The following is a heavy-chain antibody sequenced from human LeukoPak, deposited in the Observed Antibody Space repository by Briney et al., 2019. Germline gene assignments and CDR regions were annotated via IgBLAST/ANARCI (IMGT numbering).Heavy chain of an antibody. J-gene: IGHJ4*02. CDR3: ARVRYYDSSGYYLPDYFDY. V-gene: IGHV1-69*04. CDR2: IIPILGIA. D-gene: IGHD3-22*01. Sequence: GASVKVSCKASGYTFTGYYMHWVRQAPGQGLEWMGRIIPILGIANYAQKFQGRVTITADKSTSTAYMELSSLRSEDTAVYYCARVRYYDSSGYYLPDYFDYWGQGTLVTVSS. CDR1: GYTFTGYY.